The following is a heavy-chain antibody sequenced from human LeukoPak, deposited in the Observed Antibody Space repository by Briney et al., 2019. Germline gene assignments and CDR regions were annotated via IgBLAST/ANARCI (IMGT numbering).Heavy chain of an antibody. CDR3: ARDHTVLLWFGEPGDAFDI. CDR2: SNDSGGT. Sequence: SETLSLTCAVYGGTFSGYYWSWIRQPPGKRLEWVGESNDSGGTNYNPSLKSRVTISADKSKNQVSLKLSSVTAADTAVYYCARDHTVLLWFGEPGDAFDIWGQGTMVTVSS. D-gene: IGHD3-10*01. CDR1: GGTFSGYY. V-gene: IGHV4-34*01. J-gene: IGHJ3*02.